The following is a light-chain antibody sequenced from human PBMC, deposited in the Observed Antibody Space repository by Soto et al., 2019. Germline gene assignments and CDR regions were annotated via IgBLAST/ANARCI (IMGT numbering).Light chain of an antibody. V-gene: IGLV2-8*01. CDR1: ISDVGGYNY. CDR2: EVN. CDR3: SSYAGSSTYV. Sequence: QSVLTQPPSASGSPGQSVTISCTGTISDVGGYNYVAWYQQHPGKAPKLMIYEVNKRPSGVPDRFSGSKSGSTASLTVSGLHAEDEADYYCSSYAGSSTYVFGTGTKLTVL. J-gene: IGLJ1*01.